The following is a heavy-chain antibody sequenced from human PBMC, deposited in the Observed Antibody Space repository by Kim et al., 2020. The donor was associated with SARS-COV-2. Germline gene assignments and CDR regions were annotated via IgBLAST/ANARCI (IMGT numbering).Heavy chain of an antibody. CDR2: ISSSSSYI. CDR3: ARVDFTGYSSSWRFDP. V-gene: IGHV3-21*01. CDR1: GFTFSSYS. Sequence: GGSLRLSCAASGFTFSSYSMNWVRQAPGKGLEWVSSISSSSSYIYYADSVKGRFTISRDNAKNSLYLQMNSLRAEDTAVYYCARVDFTGYSSSWRFDPWGQGTLVTVSS. J-gene: IGHJ5*02. D-gene: IGHD6-13*01.